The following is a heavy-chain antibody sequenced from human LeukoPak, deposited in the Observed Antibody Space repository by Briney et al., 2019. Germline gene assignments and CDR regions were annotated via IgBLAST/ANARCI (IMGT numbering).Heavy chain of an antibody. J-gene: IGHJ4*01. Sequence: PSETLSLTCAVYGGSFSDYSWNWIRRPPGKGLEGIGEINHFGGTNYNPSLKSRVTISGDTSKKQFSLKVNSVTAADTAVYYCARGYRAHQTFYSYHYFDYWGQGTLVTVSS. CDR1: GGSFSDYS. CDR2: INHFGGT. CDR3: ARGYRAHQTFYSYHYFDY. V-gene: IGHV4-34*01. D-gene: IGHD5-18*01.